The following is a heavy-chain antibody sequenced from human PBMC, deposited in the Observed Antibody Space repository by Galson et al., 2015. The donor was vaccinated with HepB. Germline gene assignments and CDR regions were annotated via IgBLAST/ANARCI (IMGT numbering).Heavy chain of an antibody. CDR1: GFTVSSNY. D-gene: IGHD3-22*01. CDR2: IGTAGDP. Sequence: SLRLSCAASGFTVSSNYMHWVRQATGKGLEWVSAIGTAGDPYYPGSVKGRFTISRENAKNSLYLQMNSLRAGDTAVYYCARGNYYDSSGYFLRDAFDIWGQGTMVTVSS. CDR3: ARGNYYDSSGYFLRDAFDI. J-gene: IGHJ3*02. V-gene: IGHV3-13*05.